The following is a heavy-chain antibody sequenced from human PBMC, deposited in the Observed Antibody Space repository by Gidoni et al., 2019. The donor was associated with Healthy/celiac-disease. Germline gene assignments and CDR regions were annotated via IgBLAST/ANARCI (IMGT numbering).Heavy chain of an antibody. CDR2: ISWNSGSI. CDR1: GFTFDDYA. CDR3: AKGPYGSGSDSSYYGMDV. V-gene: IGHV3-9*01. D-gene: IGHD3-10*01. Sequence: EVQLVESGGGLVQPGRSLRLSCAAPGFTFDDYAMHWVRQAPGKGLEWVSGISWNSGSIGYADSVKGRFTIARDNAKNSLYLQMNSLRAEDTALYYCAKGPYGSGSDSSYYGMDVWGQGTTVTVSS. J-gene: IGHJ6*02.